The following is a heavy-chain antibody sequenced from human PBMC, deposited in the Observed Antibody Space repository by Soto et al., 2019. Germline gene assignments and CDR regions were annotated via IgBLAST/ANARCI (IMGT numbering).Heavy chain of an antibody. CDR1: GGSFSGYY. Sequence: QVQLQQWGAGLLKPSETLSLTCAVYGGSFSGYYWSWIRQPPGKGLEWIGEINHSGSTNYNPSLKSRVTISVDTSKNQFSLKLSSVTAADTAVYYCARGGFRTSIAVAGMVRYYFDYWGQGTLVTVSS. CDR3: ARGGFRTSIAVAGMVRYYFDY. D-gene: IGHD6-19*01. CDR2: INHSGST. V-gene: IGHV4-34*01. J-gene: IGHJ4*02.